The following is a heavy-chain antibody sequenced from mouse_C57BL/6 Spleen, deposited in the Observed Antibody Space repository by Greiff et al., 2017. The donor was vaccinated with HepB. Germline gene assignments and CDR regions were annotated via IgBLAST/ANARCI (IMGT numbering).Heavy chain of an antibody. CDR1: GYSITSGYY. CDR3: ARHNYDYDWFAY. D-gene: IGHD2-4*01. V-gene: IGHV3-6*01. CDR2: ISYDGSN. Sequence: EVKLVESGPGLVKPSQSLSLTCSVTGYSITSGYYWNWIRQFPGNKLEWMGYISYDGSNNYNPSLKNRISITRDTSKNQFFLKLNSVTTEDTATYYCARHNYDYDWFAYWGQGTLVTVSA. J-gene: IGHJ3*01.